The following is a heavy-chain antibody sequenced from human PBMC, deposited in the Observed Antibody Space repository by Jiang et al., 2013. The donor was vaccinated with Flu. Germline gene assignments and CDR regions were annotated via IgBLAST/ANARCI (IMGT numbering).Heavy chain of an antibody. CDR1: GFTLSGNT. CDR3: AREKPSKTYVHFYGMDL. Sequence: GQVRPGGSLRLSCAASGFTLSGNTMNWVRRAPGKGLEWVASISTTSAYIYYADSLKGRFSISRDNAGNPLYLYMSSLRAEDTATYYCAREKPSKTYVHFYGMDLWGQGTTVTVSS. D-gene: IGHD3-16*01. J-gene: IGHJ6*02. CDR2: ISTTSAYI. V-gene: IGHV3-21*01.